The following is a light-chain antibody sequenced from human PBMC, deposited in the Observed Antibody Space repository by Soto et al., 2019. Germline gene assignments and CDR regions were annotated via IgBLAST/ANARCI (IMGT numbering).Light chain of an antibody. CDR3: SSYAGGILYVL. J-gene: IGLJ2*01. Sequence: QSALTQPPSASGSPGQSVTISCTGTSSDVGDYNYVSWYQQHPGKAPKLMIYEVSKRPSGVPDRFSGSKSGNTASLTVSGLQAEDEADYYCSSYAGGILYVLFGGGTQLTVL. V-gene: IGLV2-8*01. CDR1: SSDVGDYNY. CDR2: EVS.